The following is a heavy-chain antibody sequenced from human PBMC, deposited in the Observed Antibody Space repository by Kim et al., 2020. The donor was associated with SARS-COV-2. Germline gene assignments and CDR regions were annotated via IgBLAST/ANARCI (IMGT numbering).Heavy chain of an antibody. CDR1: GFTFDDYA. J-gene: IGHJ3*02. CDR3: AKDIDYGDYSNDAFDI. D-gene: IGHD4-17*01. CDR2: ISWNSGSI. V-gene: IGHV3-9*01. Sequence: GGSLRLSCAASGFTFDDYAIHWVRQAPGKGLEWVSGISWNSGSIGYADSVKGRFTISRDNAKNSLYLQMNSLRAEDTALYYCAKDIDYGDYSNDAFDIWG.